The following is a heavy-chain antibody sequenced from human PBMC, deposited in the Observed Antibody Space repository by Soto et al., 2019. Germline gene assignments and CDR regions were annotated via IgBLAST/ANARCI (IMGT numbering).Heavy chain of an antibody. J-gene: IGHJ4*02. D-gene: IGHD2-15*01. CDR2: IYYSGST. CDR1: GGSISSSSYY. V-gene: IGHV4-39*01. Sequence: QLQLQESGPGLVKPSETLSLTCTVSGGSISSSSYYWGWIRQPPGKGLEWIGSIYYSGSTYYNPSLKSRVTISVDTSKNQFSLKLSSVTAADTAVYYCASETADCSGGSCYSFCDYWGQGTLVTVSS. CDR3: ASETADCSGGSCYSFCDY.